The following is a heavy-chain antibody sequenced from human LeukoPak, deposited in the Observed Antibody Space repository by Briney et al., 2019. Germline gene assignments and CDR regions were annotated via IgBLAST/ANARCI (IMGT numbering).Heavy chain of an antibody. CDR3: ARVETVAAGRVGRFDP. CDR1: GYTFTDYY. Sequence: ASVKVSCKASGYTFTDYYMHWVRQAPGQGLEWMGWINSNSGGTKYAQKFQGRVTMTRDTSNSPAYMELSRLRSHDTAVYFCARVETVAAGRVGRFDPWGQGSLVTVSS. D-gene: IGHD6-13*01. V-gene: IGHV1-2*02. J-gene: IGHJ5*02. CDR2: INSNSGGT.